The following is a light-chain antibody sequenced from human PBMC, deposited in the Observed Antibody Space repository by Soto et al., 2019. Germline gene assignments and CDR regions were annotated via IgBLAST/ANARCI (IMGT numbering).Light chain of an antibody. Sequence: EIVLMQSPGTLSLSPGERATLSCRASQSVANNYLAWYQQKPGQAPRLLIYGASSRAAGLPDRFSGSGSGTDFTLTITRLEPEDFTMYYCQQYGVSPLMYTFGQGTKLGVK. CDR2: GAS. V-gene: IGKV3-20*01. J-gene: IGKJ2*01. CDR1: QSVANNY. CDR3: QQYGVSPLMYT.